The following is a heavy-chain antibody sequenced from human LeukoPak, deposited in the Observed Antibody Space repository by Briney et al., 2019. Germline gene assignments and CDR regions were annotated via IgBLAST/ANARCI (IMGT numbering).Heavy chain of an antibody. D-gene: IGHD2-2*01. CDR3: ARDDIVVVPAANIYYYYGMDV. CDR2: IYYSGST. V-gene: IGHV4-59*12. Sequence: SETLSLTCTVSGGSISSYYWSWIRQPPGKGLEWIGYIYYSGSTNYNPSLKSRVTISVDTSKNQFSLKLSSVTAADTAVYYCARDDIVVVPAANIYYYYGMDVWGQGTTVTVSS. J-gene: IGHJ6*02. CDR1: GGSISSYY.